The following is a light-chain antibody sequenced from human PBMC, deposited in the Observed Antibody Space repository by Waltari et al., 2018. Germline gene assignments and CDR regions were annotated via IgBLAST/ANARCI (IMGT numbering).Light chain of an antibody. CDR2: EVN. V-gene: IGLV2-8*01. J-gene: IGLJ1*01. Sequence: QSALTQPPSASGSPGQSVTISCTGTSSDVGAYNHVSWHQQHPDKAPKLMIYEVNKRPSGVPERFSGSKSGNTASLTVSGLQAEDEADYYCSSYADNTIVVFGTGTKVTVL. CDR3: SSYADNTIVV. CDR1: SSDVGAYNH.